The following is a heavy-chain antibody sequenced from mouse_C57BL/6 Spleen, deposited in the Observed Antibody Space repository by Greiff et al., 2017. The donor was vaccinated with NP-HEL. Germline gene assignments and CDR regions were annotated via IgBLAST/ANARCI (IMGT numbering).Heavy chain of an antibody. V-gene: IGHV1-66*01. CDR3: ARSGATRGLYAMDY. CDR1: GYSFTSYY. Sequence: VQLVESGPELVKPGASVKISCKASGYSFTSYYIHWVKQRPGQGLEWIGWIYPGSGNTKYNEKFKGKATLTADTSSSTAYMQLSSLTSEDSAVYYCARSGATRGLYAMDYWGQGTSVTVSS. D-gene: IGHD3-1*01. CDR2: IYPGSGNT. J-gene: IGHJ4*01.